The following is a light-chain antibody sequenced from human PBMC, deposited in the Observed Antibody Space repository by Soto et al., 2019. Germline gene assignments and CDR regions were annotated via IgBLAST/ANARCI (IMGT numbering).Light chain of an antibody. V-gene: IGLV1-40*01. Sequence: QAVVTQPPSVSGAPGQRVTISCTGSSSNIGAGYDVHWYQQLPGIAPKLLIYGDSNRPSGVPDRFSGSKSGTSASLAITGLQAENEADYYCQSYDRSLNVWVFGGGTKLTVL. CDR1: SSNIGAGYD. J-gene: IGLJ3*02. CDR2: GDS. CDR3: QSYDRSLNVWV.